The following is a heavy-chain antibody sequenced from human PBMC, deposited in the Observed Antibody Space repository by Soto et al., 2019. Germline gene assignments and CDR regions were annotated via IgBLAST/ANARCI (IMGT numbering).Heavy chain of an antibody. D-gene: IGHD2-8*02. CDR1: GFSFSDNL. CDR2: ISPDNGNT. J-gene: IGHJ3*01. V-gene: IGHV1-3*01. CDR3: ARYILSVGPRANDAFDV. Sequence: QVQLVQSGAEVRKPGASVNISCRASGFSFSDNLINWVRQAPVQSLEWMGWISPDNGNTRYSQTLQGRVTISRHSSASIAYVEVSDLTSEDTAFYSCARYILSVGPRANDAFDVWGQGTMVTVSS.